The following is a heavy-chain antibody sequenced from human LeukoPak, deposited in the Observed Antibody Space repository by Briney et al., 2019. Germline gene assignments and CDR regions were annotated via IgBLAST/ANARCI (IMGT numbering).Heavy chain of an antibody. CDR1: GASISSYF. Sequence: SETLSLTCTVSGASISSYFWSWIRQPPGKGLEWIGYTYYSGSTNYNPSLKSRVTISVDTSKNQFSLSLTSVTAADSAVYYCTRENRPFCPFAYWGQGVLVTVSS. D-gene: IGHD2/OR15-2a*01. J-gene: IGHJ4*02. CDR2: TYYSGST. V-gene: IGHV4-59*12. CDR3: TRENRPFCPFAY.